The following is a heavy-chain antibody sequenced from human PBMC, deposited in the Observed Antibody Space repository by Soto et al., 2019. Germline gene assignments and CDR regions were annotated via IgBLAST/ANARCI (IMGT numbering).Heavy chain of an antibody. V-gene: IGHV1-69*12. CDR2: LVPIVDTS. J-gene: IGHJ4*02. Sequence: QVQLVQSGAEVRQPASSVKVSCKTSGGTFSSYAISWVRQAPGQGLEWMGGLVPIVDTSTYAQKFQGRVTSTADESTSTVYMELSSLRSDDTAVYYCVSVVAIPGYPDNWGQGTLVTVSS. CDR3: VSVVAIPGYPDN. D-gene: IGHD5-12*01. CDR1: GGTFSSYA.